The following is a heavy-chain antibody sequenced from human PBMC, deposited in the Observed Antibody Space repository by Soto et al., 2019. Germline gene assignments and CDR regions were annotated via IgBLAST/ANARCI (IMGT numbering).Heavy chain of an antibody. V-gene: IGHV3-74*01. CDR2: INSDGSTT. D-gene: IGHD4-17*01. CDR1: GFTFSSYW. Sequence: EVQLVESGGGLVQPGGSLRLSCAASGFTFSSYWMHWVRQAPGKGLVWVSRINSDGSTTSYADSVKGRFTISRDNAKNTLYLQMNSLRAEDTAVYYCARVTYGDYGVYHYWGQGSLVTVSS. CDR3: ARVTYGDYGVYHY. J-gene: IGHJ4*02.